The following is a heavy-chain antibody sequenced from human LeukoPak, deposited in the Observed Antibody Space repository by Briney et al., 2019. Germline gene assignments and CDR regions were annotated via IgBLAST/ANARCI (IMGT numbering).Heavy chain of an antibody. D-gene: IGHD3-10*01. CDR3: ARLSPYLGSGSSAFPDDF. J-gene: IGHJ4*02. Sequence: SETLSLTCTVSGGSISSYYWSWIRQPAGKGLEWIGRIFTGDSTNYNPSLKSRVTMSVDTSKNQFSLKLSSVTAADTAVYYCARLSPYLGSGSSAFPDDFWGQGTLVTVSS. CDR1: GGSISSYY. V-gene: IGHV4-4*07. CDR2: IFTGDST.